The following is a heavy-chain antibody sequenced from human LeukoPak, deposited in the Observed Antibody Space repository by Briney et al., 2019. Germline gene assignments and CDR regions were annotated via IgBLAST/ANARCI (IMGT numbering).Heavy chain of an antibody. V-gene: IGHV3-30-3*01. CDR1: GFTFSSYA. CDR3: ARAGRAAAGMGNWFDP. J-gene: IGHJ5*02. Sequence: PGGSLRLSCAASGFTFSSYAMHWVRQAPGKGLEWVAVISYDGSNKYYADSVKGRFTISRDNSKNTLYLQMNSLRAEDTAVYYCARAGRAAAGMGNWFDPWGQGTLVTVSS. CDR2: ISYDGSNK. D-gene: IGHD6-13*01.